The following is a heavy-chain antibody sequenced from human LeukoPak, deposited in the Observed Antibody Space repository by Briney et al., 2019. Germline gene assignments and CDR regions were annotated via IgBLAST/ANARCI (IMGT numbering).Heavy chain of an antibody. CDR2: IIPNFGTA. V-gene: IGHV1-69*05. CDR1: GGTFSSYA. J-gene: IGHJ4*02. D-gene: IGHD3-10*01. Sequence: SVTVSCQASGGTFSSYAFSWVRQAPAQGLEWMGGIIPNFGTANYAQKFQGRVTITTDESTSTTYIELSSLRSEDTAVYHCATGDINYYSSGSYYTGPNFDYWGQGTLVTVSS. CDR3: ATGDINYYSSGSYYTGPNFDY.